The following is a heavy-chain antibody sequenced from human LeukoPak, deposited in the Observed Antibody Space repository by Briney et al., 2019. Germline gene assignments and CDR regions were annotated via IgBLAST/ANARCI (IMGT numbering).Heavy chain of an antibody. D-gene: IGHD6-19*01. Sequence: AGTLTLYCAASGFTCNRNASSWVRQAPGKGLKWVSTIGGSGDKTVHADSVKGRFTISRANSKNMLHLQMSSLTGEDTALYYCVRRGDASSGWGDHDYWGQGALVTVSS. J-gene: IGHJ4*02. CDR2: IGGSGDKT. CDR1: GFTCNRNA. V-gene: IGHV3-23*01. CDR3: VRRGDASSGWGDHDY.